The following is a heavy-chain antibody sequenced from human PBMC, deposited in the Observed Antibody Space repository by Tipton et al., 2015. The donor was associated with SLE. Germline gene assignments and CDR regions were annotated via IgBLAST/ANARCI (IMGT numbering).Heavy chain of an antibody. J-gene: IGHJ5*02. D-gene: IGHD3/OR15-3a*01. V-gene: IGHV4-59*01. CDR2: IYYSGST. CDR1: GGSISSYY. Sequence: TLSLTCTVSGGSISSYYWSWIRQPPGKGLEWIGYIYYSGSTNYNPSLKSRVTISVDTSKNQFSLKLSSVTAADTAVYYCARGRAKGLYNWFDPWGQGTLVTVSS. CDR3: ARGRAKGLYNWFDP.